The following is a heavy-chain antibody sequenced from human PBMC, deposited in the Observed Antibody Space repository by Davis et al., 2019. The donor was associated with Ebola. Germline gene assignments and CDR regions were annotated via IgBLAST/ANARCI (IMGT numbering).Heavy chain of an antibody. CDR1: GYTFTRYG. J-gene: IGHJ5*02. Sequence: AASVKVSCKASGYTFTRYGISWVRQAPGQGLEWMGWISAYNGNTNYAQNLQGRVTMTTDTSTSTAYMELRSLRYDDTTVDYCARAVTVVRPSGWFDPWGQGTLVTVSS. CDR3: ARAVTVVRPSGWFDP. V-gene: IGHV1-18*01. CDR2: ISAYNGNT. D-gene: IGHD3-10*01.